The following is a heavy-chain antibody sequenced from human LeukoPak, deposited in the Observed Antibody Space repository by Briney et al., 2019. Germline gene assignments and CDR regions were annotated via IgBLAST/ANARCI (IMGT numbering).Heavy chain of an antibody. D-gene: IGHD4-17*01. V-gene: IGHV4-4*07. CDR1: GGSISSYY. Sequence: PSETLSLTCTVPGGSISSYYWSWIRQPAGKGLEWIGRIYISGSTNYNPSLKSRVTMSVDTSKNQFSLKLSSVTAADTAVYYCARVAVTVRRGYMDVWGKGTTVTVSS. CDR3: ARVAVTVRRGYMDV. J-gene: IGHJ6*03. CDR2: IYISGST.